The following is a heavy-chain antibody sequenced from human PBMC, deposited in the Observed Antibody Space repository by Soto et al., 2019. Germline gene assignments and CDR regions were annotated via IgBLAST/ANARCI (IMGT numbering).Heavy chain of an antibody. V-gene: IGHV3-21*01. CDR2: ISSSSSYI. CDR3: ARGDDYGDYVRRDYFDY. J-gene: IGHJ4*02. CDR1: GFTFSSYS. Sequence: EVQLVESVGGLVKPGGSLRLSCAASGFTFSSYSMNWVRQAPGKGLEWVSSISSSSSYIYYADSVKGRFTISRDNAKNSLYLQMNSLRAEDTAVYYCARGDDYGDYVRRDYFDYWGQGTLVTVSS. D-gene: IGHD4-17*01.